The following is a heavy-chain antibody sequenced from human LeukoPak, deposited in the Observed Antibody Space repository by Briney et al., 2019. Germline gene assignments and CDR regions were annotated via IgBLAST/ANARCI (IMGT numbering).Heavy chain of an antibody. CDR1: GGSISRYY. CDR3: ASRSLYYDFWSGSHPGAFDI. D-gene: IGHD3-3*01. Sequence: SETLSLTCTVAGGSISRYYWSWIQRPPGKGLEWIGYIYTSGSTNYNTSLKSRVTISVDTSRNQFSLKLSSVTAADTAVYYCASRSLYYDFWSGSHPGAFDIWGQGTMVTVSS. V-gene: IGHV4-4*09. CDR2: IYTSGST. J-gene: IGHJ3*02.